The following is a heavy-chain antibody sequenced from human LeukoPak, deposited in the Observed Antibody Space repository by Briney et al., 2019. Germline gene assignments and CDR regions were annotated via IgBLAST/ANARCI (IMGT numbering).Heavy chain of an antibody. Sequence: PSETLSLTCTVSGGSISSYYWSWIREPAGKGLEWIGRIYTSGSTNYNPSLKSRVTMSVDTSKNQFSLKLSSVTAADTAVYYCAREPDLEWLVSDAFDIWGQGTMVTVSS. J-gene: IGHJ3*02. CDR1: GGSISSYY. CDR3: AREPDLEWLVSDAFDI. V-gene: IGHV4-4*07. CDR2: IYTSGST. D-gene: IGHD3-3*01.